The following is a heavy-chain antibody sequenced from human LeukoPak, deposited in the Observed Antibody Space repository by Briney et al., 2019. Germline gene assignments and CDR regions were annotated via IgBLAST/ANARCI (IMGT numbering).Heavy chain of an antibody. CDR2: IYTSGST. Sequence: PSETLSLTCAVYGGSFSGYYWSWIRQPAGKGLEWIGRIYTSGSTNYNPSLKSRVTISVDTSKNQFSLKLSSVTAADTAVYYCAARTPRIVVVPAAIAYWGQGTLVTVSS. CDR3: AARTPRIVVVPAAIAY. J-gene: IGHJ4*02. V-gene: IGHV4-59*10. CDR1: GGSFSGYY. D-gene: IGHD2-2*02.